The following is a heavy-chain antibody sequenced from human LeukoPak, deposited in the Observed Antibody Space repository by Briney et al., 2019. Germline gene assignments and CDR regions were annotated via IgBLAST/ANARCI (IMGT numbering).Heavy chain of an antibody. V-gene: IGHV4-4*07. CDR3: ARGGSGSYYLAYGGFDY. J-gene: IGHJ4*02. D-gene: IGHD3-10*01. CDR1: GGSISSYY. CDR2: IYTSGST. Sequence: SETLSLTCTVSGGSISSYYWSWIRQPAGKGLEWIGRIYTSGSTNYNPSLKSRVTMPVDTSKNQFSLKLSSVTAADTAVYYCARGGSGSYYLAYGGFDYWGQGTLVTVSS.